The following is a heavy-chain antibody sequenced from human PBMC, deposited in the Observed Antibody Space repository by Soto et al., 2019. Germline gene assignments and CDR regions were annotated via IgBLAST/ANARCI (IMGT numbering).Heavy chain of an antibody. CDR1: GFTFSNYA. CDR2: ISHSGGST. V-gene: IGHV3-23*01. CDR3: AKVQLMWNLADTFDI. Sequence: EVQLLESGGGLVQPGGSLRLSCAASGFTFSNYAMSWVRQAPGKGLEWVSDISHSGGSTFYADSVKGRFTISRDNSKNTLSLQMNSLRAEDTAVYYCAKVQLMWNLADTFDIWGQGTMVTVSS. J-gene: IGHJ3*02. D-gene: IGHD1-1*01.